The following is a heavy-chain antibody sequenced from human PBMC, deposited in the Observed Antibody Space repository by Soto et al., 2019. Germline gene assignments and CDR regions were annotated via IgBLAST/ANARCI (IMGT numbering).Heavy chain of an antibody. CDR2: SYYSGTT. J-gene: IGHJ5*02. Sequence: ISLTCTVSGASISVQSYYWTWIRQPPGKGLELVGSSYYSGTTYFNPSLKSRATISVDTSKNQFSLRLTSVTAADTAIYYCTRPYNWTANYFDPWGPGAMVTVS. V-gene: IGHV4-39*01. CDR3: TRPYNWTANYFDP. CDR1: GASISVQSYY. D-gene: IGHD1-20*01.